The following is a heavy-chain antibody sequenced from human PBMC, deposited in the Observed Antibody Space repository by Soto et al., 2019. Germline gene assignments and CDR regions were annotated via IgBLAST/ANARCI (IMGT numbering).Heavy chain of an antibody. Sequence: SETLSLTCTVSGGSVTSDEDYWTWIRQSPGKGLEWIGYISNSGSTYYNPSLKSRVTISVDTSKNQFSLKLSSVTAADTAVYYCARRYHYLRWLQSDAFDIWGQGTMVTVSS. CDR3: ARRYHYLRWLQSDAFDI. J-gene: IGHJ3*02. CDR1: GGSVTSDEDY. V-gene: IGHV4-30-4*01. CDR2: ISNSGST. D-gene: IGHD5-12*01.